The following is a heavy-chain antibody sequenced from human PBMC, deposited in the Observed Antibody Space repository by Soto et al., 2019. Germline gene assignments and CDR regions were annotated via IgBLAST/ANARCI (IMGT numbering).Heavy chain of an antibody. V-gene: IGHV1-18*01. J-gene: IGHJ3*02. CDR2: ISPNYGNT. CDR1: GGTFSSYA. CDR3: AREGSGNWFAFDI. Sequence: ASVKVSCKASGGTFSSYAISWVRQAPGQGLEWMGGISPNYGNTNYAQKLQGRVTMTTDKSTSTAYMELRSLRSDDTAVYYCAREGSGNWFAFDIWGQGTMVTVSS. D-gene: IGHD3-10*01.